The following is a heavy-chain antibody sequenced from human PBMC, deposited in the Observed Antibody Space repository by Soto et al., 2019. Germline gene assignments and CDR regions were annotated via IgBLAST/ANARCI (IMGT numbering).Heavy chain of an antibody. V-gene: IGHV3-23*01. CDR1: GFSFSDYA. J-gene: IGHJ6*03. CDR3: AKSGVPNYYYYYYMDV. CDR2: ISSSAGST. Sequence: EVQVLESGGGLVQPGGSLRLSCAGSGFSFSDYAMTWVRQAPGKGLEWVSTISSSAGSTYFADSVSGLFTISTDNSKNTMYLQMNSLRAEDTAVYYCAKSGVPNYYYYYYMDVWGKGTTVTVS. D-gene: IGHD3-10*01.